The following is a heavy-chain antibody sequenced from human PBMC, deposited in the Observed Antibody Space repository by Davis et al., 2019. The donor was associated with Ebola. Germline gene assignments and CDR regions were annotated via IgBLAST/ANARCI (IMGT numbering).Heavy chain of an antibody. CDR2: IIPLFGTT. CDR3: ARDASGGAMGY. J-gene: IGHJ4*02. V-gene: IGHV1-18*01. CDR1: GNTISTYT. D-gene: IGHD3-16*01. Sequence: AASVKVSCKASGNTISTYTIDWVRQAPGQGLEWMGGIIPLFGTTNYAQKLQGRVTMTTDTSTSTAYMELRSLRSDDTAVYYCARDASGGAMGYWGQGTLVTVSS.